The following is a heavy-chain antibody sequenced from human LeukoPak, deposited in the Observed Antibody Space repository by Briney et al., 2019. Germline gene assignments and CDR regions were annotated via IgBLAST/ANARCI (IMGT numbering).Heavy chain of an antibody. CDR3: ARGLSMVQGVIFGY. Sequence: GASVKVSCKASAYTFTSYDINWVRQATGQGLEWMGWMNPNSGNTGYAQKFQGRVTMTRNTSISTAYMELSSLRSEDTAVYYCARGLSMVQGVIFGYWGQGTLVTVSS. CDR2: MNPNSGNT. D-gene: IGHD3-10*01. V-gene: IGHV1-8*01. J-gene: IGHJ4*02. CDR1: AYTFTSYD.